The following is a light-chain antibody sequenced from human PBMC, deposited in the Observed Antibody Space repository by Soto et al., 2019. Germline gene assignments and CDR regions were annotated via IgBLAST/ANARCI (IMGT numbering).Light chain of an antibody. CDR2: GVS. CDR1: QSISNSD. CDR3: QQSDNSLLIT. V-gene: IGKV3-20*01. Sequence: EIVLPQSPGTLSVSPGERATLSCRASQSISNSDLDWFQQKPGQAPRLLIYGVSRTATGIPDRFSGFGSGTEFTHTINRLEPEDSAVDYCQQSDNSLLITLGTGTSVDSK. J-gene: IGKJ3*01.